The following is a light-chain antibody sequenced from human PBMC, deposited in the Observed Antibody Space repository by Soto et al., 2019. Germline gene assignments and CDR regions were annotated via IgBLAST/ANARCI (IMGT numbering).Light chain of an antibody. CDR3: QQYVSAVT. J-gene: IGKJ1*01. Sequence: EIVLTQSPGSLSLSPGERATLSCRASQSVDSSFFAWYQQKPGQAPRLLIYGASNRATGIPDGFSGRGSGTDFTLTTTGVEPEHFAVYYCQQYVSAVTFGQGTKVEIK. V-gene: IGKV3-20*01. CDR1: QSVDSSF. CDR2: GAS.